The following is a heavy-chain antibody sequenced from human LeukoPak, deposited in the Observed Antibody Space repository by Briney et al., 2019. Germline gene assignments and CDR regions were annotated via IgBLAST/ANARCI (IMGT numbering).Heavy chain of an antibody. CDR3: AKDYIRGYDWNYFDY. Sequence: GGSLRLSCAASGFTFSSYAMSWVRQAPEKGLEWVSAISGSGGSTYYADSVKGRFTISRDNSKNTLYLQMNSLRAEDTAVYYCAKDYIRGYDWNYFDYWGQGTLVTVSS. CDR1: GFTFSSYA. D-gene: IGHD5-12*01. V-gene: IGHV3-23*01. CDR2: ISGSGGST. J-gene: IGHJ4*02.